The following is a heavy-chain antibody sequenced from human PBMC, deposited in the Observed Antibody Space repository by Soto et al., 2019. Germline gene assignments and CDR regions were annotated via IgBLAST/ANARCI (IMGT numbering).Heavy chain of an antibody. CDR2: INPNSGGT. V-gene: IGHV1-2*04. CDR1: GYTFTGYY. D-gene: IGHD2-15*01. Sequence: VKVSCKASGYTFTGYYMHWMRQAPGQGLEWMGWINPNSGGTNYAQKFQGWVTMTRDTSISTAYMELSRLRSDDTAVYYCAILGGERGYCSGGSCPFDYWGQGTLVTVSS. CDR3: AILGGERGYCSGGSCPFDY. J-gene: IGHJ4*02.